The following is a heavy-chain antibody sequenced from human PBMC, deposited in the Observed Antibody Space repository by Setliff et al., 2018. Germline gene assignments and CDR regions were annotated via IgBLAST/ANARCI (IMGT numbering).Heavy chain of an antibody. D-gene: IGHD2-8*02. J-gene: IGHJ4*02. CDR2: ISPYTGDT. Sequence: ASVKVSCKTSGYNFITFGLSWVRQAPGQGPEWMGCISPYTGDTNYAQKFQDRVTMTMDSSSQTVYMELSSLNSDDTAVYYCARSSAPSLVLAADFDFWGQGTRVTVSS. CDR3: ARSSAPSLVLAADFDF. V-gene: IGHV1-18*01. CDR1: GYNFITFG.